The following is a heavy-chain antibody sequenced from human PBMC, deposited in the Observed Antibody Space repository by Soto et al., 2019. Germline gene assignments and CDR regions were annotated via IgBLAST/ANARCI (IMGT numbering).Heavy chain of an antibody. D-gene: IGHD5-18*01. V-gene: IGHV1-8*01. CDR3: ARQNTAMVDHDAFDI. CDR2: MNPNSGNT. J-gene: IGHJ3*02. Sequence: GASVKVSCKASGYTFTSYDTNWVRQATGQGLEWMGWMNPNSGNTGYAQKFQGRVTMTRNTSISTAYMELSSLRSEDTAVYYCARQNTAMVDHDAFDIWGQGTMVTVSS. CDR1: GYTFTSYD.